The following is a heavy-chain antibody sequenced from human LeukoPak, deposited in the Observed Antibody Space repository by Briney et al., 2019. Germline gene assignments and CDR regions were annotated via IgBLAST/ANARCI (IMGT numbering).Heavy chain of an antibody. CDR2: ISSSGSTI. CDR1: GFTLSDYY. CDR3: ARDRLTVTTDFDY. Sequence: PGGSLRLSCAASGFTLSDYYMSWIRQAPGKGLEWVSYISSSGSTIYYADSVKGRFTISRDNAKNSLYLQMNSLRAEDTAVYYCARDRLTVTTDFDYWGQGTLVTVSS. V-gene: IGHV3-11*01. J-gene: IGHJ4*02. D-gene: IGHD4-17*01.